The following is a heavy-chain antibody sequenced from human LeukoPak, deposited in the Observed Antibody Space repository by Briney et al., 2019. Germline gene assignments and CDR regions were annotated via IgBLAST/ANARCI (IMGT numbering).Heavy chain of an antibody. V-gene: IGHV1-2*02. D-gene: IGHD3-22*01. J-gene: IGHJ4*02. CDR3: ARDPATNYYDSSGYYSGHDY. CDR2: INPNSGGT. Sequence: ASVKVSCKASGYTFTGYYMHWVRQAPGQGLERMGWINPNSGGTNYAQKFQGRVTMTRDTSISTAYMELSRLRSDDTAVYYCARDPATNYYDSSGYYSGHDYWGQGTLVTVSS. CDR1: GYTFTGYY.